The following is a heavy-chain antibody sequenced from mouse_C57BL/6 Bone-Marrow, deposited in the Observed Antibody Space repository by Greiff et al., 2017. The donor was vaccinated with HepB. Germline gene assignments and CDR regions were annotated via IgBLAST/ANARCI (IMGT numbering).Heavy chain of an antibody. D-gene: IGHD4-1*01. J-gene: IGHJ3*01. CDR1: GFNIKNTY. CDR2: IDPANGNT. CDR3: ARSLTGTGTWFAY. Sequence: EVQLQQSVAELVRPGASVKLSCTASGFNIKNTYMHWVKQRPEQGLEWIGRIDPANGNTKYAPKFQGKATITADTSSNTAYLQLSSLTSDDTAIYYCARSLTGTGTWFAYWGQGTLVTVSA. V-gene: IGHV14-3*01.